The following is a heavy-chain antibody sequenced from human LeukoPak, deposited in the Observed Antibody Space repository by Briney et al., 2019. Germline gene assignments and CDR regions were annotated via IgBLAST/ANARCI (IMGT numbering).Heavy chain of an antibody. D-gene: IGHD6-25*01. V-gene: IGHV3-21*01. Sequence: GGSLRLSCAASGFTFSSYSMNWVRQAPGKGLEWVSSISSSSSYIYYADSVKGRFTISRDNARNSLYLQMNSLRAENTAVYYCARDGLAAATLHWCFDVWGRSTLVTVSS. CDR2: ISSSSSYI. CDR3: ARDGLAAATLHWCFDV. CDR1: GFTFSSYS. J-gene: IGHJ2*01.